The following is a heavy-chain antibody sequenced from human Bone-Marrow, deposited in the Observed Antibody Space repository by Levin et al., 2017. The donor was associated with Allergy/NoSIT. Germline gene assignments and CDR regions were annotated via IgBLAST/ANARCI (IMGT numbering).Heavy chain of an antibody. CDR1: GFTFSHHG. CDR2: ITYDGNNK. J-gene: IGHJ6*03. D-gene: IGHD6-19*01. V-gene: IGHV3-30*18. Sequence: LAGGSLRLSCAASGFTFSHHGMHWVRQAPGKGLEWVTFITYDGNNKYYADSVKGRVTVSRDNSKNMLYLQMNSLSIEDTAVYYCAKDPGWTVPGYYMDVWGKGTTVTVSS. CDR3: AKDPGWTVPGYYMDV.